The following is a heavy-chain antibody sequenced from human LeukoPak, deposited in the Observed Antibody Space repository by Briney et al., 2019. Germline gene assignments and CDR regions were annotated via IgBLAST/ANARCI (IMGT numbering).Heavy chain of an antibody. V-gene: IGHV3-21*01. CDR1: GFTFSSYN. CDR3: ATRGGTYLYNFDH. J-gene: IGHJ4*02. D-gene: IGHD1-26*01. Sequence: GGSLRLSCAASGFTFSSYNMNWVRQAPGKGLEWVSSISSSNSDIYYADSVKGRFTISRDNSKNSLYLLMNSLRAEDTAMYYSATRGGTYLYNFDHWGQGTLVTVSS. CDR2: ISSSNSDI.